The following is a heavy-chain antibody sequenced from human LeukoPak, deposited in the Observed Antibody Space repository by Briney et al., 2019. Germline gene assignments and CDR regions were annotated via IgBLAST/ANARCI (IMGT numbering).Heavy chain of an antibody. D-gene: IGHD2-2*01. CDR1: GGSFSGYY. Sequence: PSETLSLTCAVYGGSFSGYYWSWIRQPPGKGLEWIGEINHSGSTNYNPSLKSRVTISVDTSKKQFSLKLSSVTAADTAVYYCARVLGYQRGAWFDPWGQGTLATVSS. V-gene: IGHV4-34*01. J-gene: IGHJ5*02. CDR3: ARVLGYQRGAWFDP. CDR2: INHSGST.